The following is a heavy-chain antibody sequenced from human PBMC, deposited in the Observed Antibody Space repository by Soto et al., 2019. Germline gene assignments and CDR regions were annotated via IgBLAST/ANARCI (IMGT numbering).Heavy chain of an antibody. Sequence: SVKVSCKASGYTFTSYGISWVRQAPGQGLEWMGWISAYNGNTNYAQKLQGRVTMTTDTSTSTAYMELRSLRSDDTAVYYCARLAGSSWYHYYYGMDVWGQGTTVTVSS. J-gene: IGHJ6*02. CDR1: GYTFTSYG. D-gene: IGHD6-13*01. CDR3: ARLAGSSWYHYYYGMDV. CDR2: ISAYNGNT. V-gene: IGHV1-18*01.